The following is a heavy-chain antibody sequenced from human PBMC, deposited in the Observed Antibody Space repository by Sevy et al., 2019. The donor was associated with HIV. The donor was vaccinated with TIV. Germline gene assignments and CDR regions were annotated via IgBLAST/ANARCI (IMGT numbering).Heavy chain of an antibody. Sequence: GGSLRLSCAASGFTFSSYAMHWVRQAPGKGLEWVAVISYDGSNKYYADSVKGRLTISRDNSKNTLYLQMNSLRAEDTAVYYCARVSMNSWYYYYYYGMDVWGQGTAVTVSS. CDR3: ARVSMNSWYYYYYYGMDV. J-gene: IGHJ6*02. CDR1: GFTFSSYA. D-gene: IGHD6-13*01. CDR2: ISYDGSNK. V-gene: IGHV3-30-3*01.